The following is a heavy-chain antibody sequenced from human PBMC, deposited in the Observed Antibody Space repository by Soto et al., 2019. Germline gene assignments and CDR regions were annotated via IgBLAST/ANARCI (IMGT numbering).Heavy chain of an antibody. J-gene: IGHJ6*02. CDR2: IIPIFGTA. CDR1: GGTFSSYA. V-gene: IGHV1-69*06. Sequence: GASVKVSCKASGGTFSSYAISWVRQAPGQGLEWMGGIIPIFGTANYAQKFQGRVTITADKSTSTAYMELSSLRSEDTAVYYCARSESSTSCLTDCPRPNYYYYGMDVWGQGTTVTVSS. CDR3: ARSESSTSCLTDCPRPNYYYYGMDV. D-gene: IGHD2-2*01.